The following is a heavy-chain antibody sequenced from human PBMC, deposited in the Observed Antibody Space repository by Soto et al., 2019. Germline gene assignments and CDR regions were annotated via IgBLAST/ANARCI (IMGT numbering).Heavy chain of an antibody. CDR1: GGSMRNYF. CDR3: ARGSSRWDY. J-gene: IGHJ4*02. Sequence: SETLSLTCTVSGGSMRNYFWTWIRQPPGKGLEWIGYIHYSGTTSFFPSYNPSLKSRVTMSVDTSKNQFSLRLSSVTAADTAMYYCARGSSRWDYWGQGTLVTVSS. D-gene: IGHD6-13*01. CDR2: IHYSGTT. V-gene: IGHV4-59*12.